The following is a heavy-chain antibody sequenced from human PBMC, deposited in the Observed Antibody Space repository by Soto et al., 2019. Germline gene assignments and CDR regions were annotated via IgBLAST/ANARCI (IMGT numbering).Heavy chain of an antibody. CDR3: ATGYCSSTSCYTYWYFDL. CDR1: GYTLTELS. V-gene: IGHV1-24*01. Sequence: GASVKVSFKVSGYTLTELSMHWVRQAPGKGLEWMGGFDPEDGETIYAQKFQGRVTMTEDTSTDTAYMELSSLRSEDTAVYYCATGYCSSTSCYTYWYFDLWGRGTLVTVSS. D-gene: IGHD2-2*02. CDR2: FDPEDGET. J-gene: IGHJ2*01.